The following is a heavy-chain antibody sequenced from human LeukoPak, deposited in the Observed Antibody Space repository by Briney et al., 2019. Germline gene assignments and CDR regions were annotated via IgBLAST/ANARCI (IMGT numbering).Heavy chain of an antibody. J-gene: IGHJ4*02. V-gene: IGHV4-31*03. CDR2: IYSGGST. CDR1: GDSISGSAYY. CDR3: ARAAAAAPDV. Sequence: SETLSLTCTVSGDSISGSAYYWSWIRQFPGPGLEWIGYIYSGGSTYYNPALKNRLIMAIDTSKNQFSLGLTSVTAADTAVYYCARAAAAAPDVWGQGTLVTVSS. D-gene: IGHD6-13*01.